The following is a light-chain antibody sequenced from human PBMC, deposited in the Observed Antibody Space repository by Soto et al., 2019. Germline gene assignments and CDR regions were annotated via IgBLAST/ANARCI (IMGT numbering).Light chain of an antibody. CDR2: WAS. J-gene: IGKJ1*01. V-gene: IGKV4-1*01. CDR3: QQYYSPWT. Sequence: DIVVTQSPDSLAVSLGERATINCKSSQSILYSSNNKNYLAWYQQKPGQPPKLLIYWASTRESGVTDRFSGSGSGTDFTLTISSLQAEDVAVYYCQQYYSPWTFGQGTKVEIK. CDR1: QSILYSSNNKNY.